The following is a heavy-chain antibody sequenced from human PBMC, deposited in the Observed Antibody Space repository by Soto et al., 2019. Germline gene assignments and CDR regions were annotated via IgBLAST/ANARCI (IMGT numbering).Heavy chain of an antibody. CDR3: ARHSGVAEDGTD. Sequence: GEALNISCKGSGYSFTTKCIGWVRQMPGKGLEWMGVIYPGDSDTRYSPSFQGQVAISADKSINTAYLQWSSLKASDTAMYYCARHSGVAEDGTDWGQGTLVTVSS. CDR1: GYSFTTKC. J-gene: IGHJ1*01. V-gene: IGHV5-51*01. CDR2: IYPGDSDT. D-gene: IGHD6-13*01.